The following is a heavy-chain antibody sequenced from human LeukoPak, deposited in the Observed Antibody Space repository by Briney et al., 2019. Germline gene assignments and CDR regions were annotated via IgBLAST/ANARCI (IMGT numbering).Heavy chain of an antibody. CDR2: IDPGDSDT. Sequence: GESLKISCKGSGYSFTSYWIGWVRQMPGKGLEWMGVIDPGDSDTRYSPSFQGQVTISADKSIGTAYLQWSSLKASDTAMYYCARVGVVVPAAIGGFDYWGQGTLVTVSS. V-gene: IGHV5-51*01. CDR3: ARVGVVVPAAIGGFDY. D-gene: IGHD2-2*01. J-gene: IGHJ4*02. CDR1: GYSFTSYW.